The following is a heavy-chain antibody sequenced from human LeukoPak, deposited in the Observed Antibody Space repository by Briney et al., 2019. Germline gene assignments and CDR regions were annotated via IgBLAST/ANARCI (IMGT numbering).Heavy chain of an antibody. CDR2: IYYSGST. D-gene: IGHD2-21*01. CDR3: ARDKGEIPHSNWFDP. V-gene: IGHV4-31*03. Sequence: SETLSLTCTVSGGSISSGGYYWSWIRQHPGKGLEWIGYIYYSGSTYYNPSLKSRVTISVDTSKNQFSLKLRSVTAADTAVYYCARDKGEIPHSNWFDPWGQGTLVTVSS. J-gene: IGHJ5*02. CDR1: GGSISSGGYY.